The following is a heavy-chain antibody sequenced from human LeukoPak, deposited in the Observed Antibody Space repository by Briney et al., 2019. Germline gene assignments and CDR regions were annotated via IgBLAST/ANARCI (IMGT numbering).Heavy chain of an antibody. CDR1: GDSVSSNSAA. CDR3: ARDLYYYVSSGYYYFDH. V-gene: IGHV6-1*01. D-gene: IGHD3-22*01. Sequence: SQTVSLTCAISGDSVSSNSAAWSWIRQSPSRGLEWLGRTYYKSKWYNDYAESVKSRITINPDTSKNQFSLQLNSVTPEDTAVYYCARDLYYYVSSGYYYFDHWGQGTLVTVSS. CDR2: TYYKSKWYN. J-gene: IGHJ4*02.